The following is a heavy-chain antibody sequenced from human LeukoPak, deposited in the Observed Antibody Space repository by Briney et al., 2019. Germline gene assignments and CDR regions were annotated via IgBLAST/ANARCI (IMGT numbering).Heavy chain of an antibody. CDR3: ARDYVWGSYRHSTYFDY. J-gene: IGHJ4*02. V-gene: IGHV1-18*01. CDR2: ISAYNGNT. CDR1: GYTFTSYG. Sequence: ASVKVSCKASGYTFTSYGISWVRQAPGQGLEWMGWISAYNGNTNYAQKLQGRVTMTTDTSTSTAYMELRSLRSDDTAVYYCARDYVWGSYRHSTYFDYWGQGTLVTVSS. D-gene: IGHD3-16*02.